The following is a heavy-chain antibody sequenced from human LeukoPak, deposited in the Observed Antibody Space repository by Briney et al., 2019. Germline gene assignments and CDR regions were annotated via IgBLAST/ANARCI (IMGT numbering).Heavy chain of an antibody. D-gene: IGHD3-9*01. Sequence: PGGSLRLSCAASGFTFSSYGMSWVRQAPGKGLEWVSAISGSGGSTYYADSVKGRFTISRDNSKNTLYLQMNSLRAEDTAVYYCAKILSSYRPGTHILGYETLRYFDWSDYWGQGTLVTVSS. CDR2: ISGSGGST. CDR3: AKILSSYRPGTHILGYETLRYFDWSDY. J-gene: IGHJ4*02. V-gene: IGHV3-23*01. CDR1: GFTFSSYG.